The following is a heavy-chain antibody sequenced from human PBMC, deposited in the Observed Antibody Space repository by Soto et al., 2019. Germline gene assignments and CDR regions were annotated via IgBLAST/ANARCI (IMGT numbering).Heavy chain of an antibody. Sequence: ASVKVSCKASGYTFSGYSITWVRQAPGQGLEWMGRISGYNGNTNYARTLRGRLTLTTDTSTSTAYMELRSLTSDDTAVYYCARDVFCGGAPACPDMDVWGQGATVTVSS. J-gene: IGHJ6*02. V-gene: IGHV1-18*04. CDR1: GYTFSGYS. CDR2: ISGYNGNT. D-gene: IGHD2-21*01. CDR3: ARDVFCGGAPACPDMDV.